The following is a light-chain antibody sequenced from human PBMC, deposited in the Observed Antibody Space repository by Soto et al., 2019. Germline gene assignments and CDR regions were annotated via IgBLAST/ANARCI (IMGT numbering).Light chain of an antibody. CDR3: AAGDDSLKGV. Sequence: QSVLTQPPSASGTPGQRVTISCSGSSSNIRSNTVNWYQQLPGTAPKLLIYSNNQRPSGVPDRFSGSKSGTSASLAISGLQSEDGADYYCAAGDDSLKGVFGGGTKVTVL. V-gene: IGLV1-44*01. CDR2: SNN. CDR1: SSNIRSNT. J-gene: IGLJ2*01.